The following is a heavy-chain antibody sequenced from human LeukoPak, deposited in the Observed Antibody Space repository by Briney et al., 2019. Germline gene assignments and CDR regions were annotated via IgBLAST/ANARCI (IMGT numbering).Heavy chain of an antibody. D-gene: IGHD1-26*01. CDR1: GFTFSSYA. CDR2: ISYDGSNK. J-gene: IGHJ4*02. V-gene: IGHV3-30-3*01. Sequence: PGGSLRLSCAASGFTFSSYAMHWVRQAPGKGLEWVAVISYDGSNKYYADSVKGRFTISRDNSENTLYLQMNSLRAEDTAVYYCARDHGSYYYFDYWGQGTLVTVSS. CDR3: ARDHGSYYYFDY.